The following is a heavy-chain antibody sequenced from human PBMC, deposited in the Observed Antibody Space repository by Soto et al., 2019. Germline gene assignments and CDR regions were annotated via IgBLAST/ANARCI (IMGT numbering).Heavy chain of an antibody. D-gene: IGHD1-26*01. CDR2: IKQDGSQK. Sequence: GGSLRLSCAASGFTFSSYWMSWVRQAPGKGLEWVANIKQDGSQKYYVDSVKGRFAISRDNAKNSLYLQMNSLRAEDTAVYYCARDLVGATYVYYFDYWGQGTLVTVSS. CDR3: ARDLVGATYVYYFDY. J-gene: IGHJ4*02. V-gene: IGHV3-7*05. CDR1: GFTFSSYW.